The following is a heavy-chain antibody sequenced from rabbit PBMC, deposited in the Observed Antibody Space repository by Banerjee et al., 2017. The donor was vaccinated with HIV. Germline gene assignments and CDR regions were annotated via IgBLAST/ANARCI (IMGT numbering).Heavy chain of an antibody. CDR3: ARDTGGYPGAGNPDL. J-gene: IGHJ4*01. CDR2: IGTGTGNI. CDR1: GFSFSGSYW. Sequence: EESGGGLVKPEGSLTLTCTASGFSFSGSYWICWVRQAPGKGLEWIGIIGTGTGNIYYASWAKGRFTITKTSSTTVTLQMTSLTAADTATYFCARDTGGYPGAGNPDLWGPGTLVTVS. D-gene: IGHD7-1*01. V-gene: IGHV1S45*01.